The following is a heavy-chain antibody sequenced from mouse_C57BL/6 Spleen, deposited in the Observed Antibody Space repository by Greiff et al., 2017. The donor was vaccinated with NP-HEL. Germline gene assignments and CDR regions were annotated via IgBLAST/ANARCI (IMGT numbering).Heavy chain of an antibody. Sequence: EVKLVESGPGLVKPSQSLSLTCSVTGYSITSGYYWNWIRQFPGNKLEWMGYISYDGSNNYNPSLKNRISITRDTSKNQFFLKLNSVTTEDTATYYCASYYYGSSYRAYWGQGTLVTVSA. CDR2: ISYDGSN. V-gene: IGHV3-6*01. J-gene: IGHJ3*01. CDR3: ASYYYGSSYRAY. CDR1: GYSITSGYY. D-gene: IGHD1-1*01.